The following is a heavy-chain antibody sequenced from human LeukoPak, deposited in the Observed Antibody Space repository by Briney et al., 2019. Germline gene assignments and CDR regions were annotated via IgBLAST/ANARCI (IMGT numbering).Heavy chain of an antibody. Sequence: PGGSLRLSCAASGFTFSSYDMSWVRRAPGKGLEWVSAISGSGGNTYFADSVKGRFTISRDNSKNTLYLQMNSLRAEDTAVYYCAKRGPAILTGSPYYFDYWGQGTLVTVSS. V-gene: IGHV3-23*01. CDR1: GFTFSSYD. D-gene: IGHD3-9*01. J-gene: IGHJ4*02. CDR2: ISGSGGNT. CDR3: AKRGPAILTGSPYYFDY.